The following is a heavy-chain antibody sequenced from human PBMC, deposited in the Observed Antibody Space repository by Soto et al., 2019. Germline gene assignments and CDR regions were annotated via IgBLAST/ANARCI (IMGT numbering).Heavy chain of an antibody. Sequence: QVQLVQSGAEVKKPGASVKVSCKASGYTFTGYYMHWVRQAPGQGLEWMGWINPNSGGTNYAQKFQGWVTMTRDTSISTAYMELSRLRSDDTAVYCCARGTQLELLLDAFDIWGQGTMVTVSS. CDR2: INPNSGGT. CDR1: GYTFTGYY. D-gene: IGHD1-1*01. J-gene: IGHJ3*02. V-gene: IGHV1-2*04. CDR3: ARGTQLELLLDAFDI.